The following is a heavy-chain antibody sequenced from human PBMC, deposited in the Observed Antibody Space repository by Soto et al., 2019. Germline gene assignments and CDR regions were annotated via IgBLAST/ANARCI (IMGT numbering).Heavy chain of an antibody. CDR3: AKGETTVTDPEGFDY. D-gene: IGHD4-17*01. J-gene: IGHJ4*02. Sequence: GGSLRLSCAASGLTFSSYAMSWVRQAPGKGLEWVSAISGGGGISHYGDSVKGRFTISRDNSKNTLYLQMNSLRAEDTAVYYCAKGETTVTDPEGFDYWGQGTLVTVSS. CDR1: GLTFSSYA. CDR2: ISGGGGIS. V-gene: IGHV3-23*01.